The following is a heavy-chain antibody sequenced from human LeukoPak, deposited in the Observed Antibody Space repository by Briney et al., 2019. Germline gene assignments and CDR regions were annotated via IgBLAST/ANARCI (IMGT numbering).Heavy chain of an antibody. CDR2: IYYSGGT. CDR3: ARVGSGSFDY. D-gene: IGHD1-1*01. J-gene: IGHJ4*02. V-gene: IGHV4-59*01. CDR1: GGSISTFY. Sequence: SETLSLTCTVSGGSISTFYWSWIRQPPGKGVEWIGYIYYSGGTNYNLSLKSRITTSLDTSKTQYSLTQSSLTAADTAVYYCARVGSGSFDYWGQGTLVTVSS.